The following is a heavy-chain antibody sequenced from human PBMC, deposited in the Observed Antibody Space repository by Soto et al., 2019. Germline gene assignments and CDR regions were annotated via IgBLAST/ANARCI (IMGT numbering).Heavy chain of an antibody. Sequence: SETLSITCTVSGGSISSSGYYWGWVRQPPGKGLEWIGSIYYSGSTYYSPSLKSRVTISVDTSKNQFSLKLSSVTAADTVLYYCARRHLYVVPFAYLGQATVVT. CDR1: GGSISSSGYY. CDR2: IYYSGST. V-gene: IGHV4-39*01. J-gene: IGHJ4*02. D-gene: IGHD3-10*02. CDR3: ARRHLYVVPFAY.